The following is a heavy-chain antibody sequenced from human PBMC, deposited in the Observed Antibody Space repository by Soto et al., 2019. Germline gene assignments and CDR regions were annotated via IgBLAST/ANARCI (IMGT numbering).Heavy chain of an antibody. D-gene: IGHD6-19*01. CDR2: INSDGSST. V-gene: IGHV3-74*01. Sequence: EVQLVESGGGLVQPGGSLRLSCAASGFTFSSYWMHWVRQAPGKGLVWVSRINSDGSSTSYADSVKGRFTISRDNAKNTLYLQMNSLRAEDTAVYYCAKYTSGPGFFDCWGQGTLVTVSS. CDR3: AKYTSGPGFFDC. CDR1: GFTFSSYW. J-gene: IGHJ4*02.